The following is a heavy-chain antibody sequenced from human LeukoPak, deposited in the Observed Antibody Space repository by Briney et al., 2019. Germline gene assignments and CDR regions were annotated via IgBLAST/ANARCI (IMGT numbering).Heavy chain of an antibody. CDR2: IYYSGST. Sequence: PSETLSLTCTVSGGSISSYYWSWIRHPPGKGLEWIGYIYYSGSTNYNPSLKSRVTISVDTSKNQFSLKLSSVTAADTAVYYCARDPSYSSGFFDIWGQGTMVTVSS. D-gene: IGHD6-19*01. J-gene: IGHJ3*02. CDR3: ARDPSYSSGFFDI. CDR1: GGSISSYY. V-gene: IGHV4-59*01.